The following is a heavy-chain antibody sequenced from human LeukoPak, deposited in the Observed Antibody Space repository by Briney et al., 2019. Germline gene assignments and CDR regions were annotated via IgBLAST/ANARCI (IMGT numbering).Heavy chain of an antibody. CDR3: ARHAGRLRFRAHFDY. Sequence: PSETLSLTCTVSGDSINSGNNYWSWIRQPAGKGPEWIGHIYSSGTTNYNPSLKSRVTMSVDTSKNQFSLKLSSVTAADTAVYYCARHAGRLRFRAHFDYWGQGTLVTVSS. D-gene: IGHD5-12*01. CDR1: GDSINSGNNY. CDR2: IYSSGTT. J-gene: IGHJ4*02. V-gene: IGHV4-61*09.